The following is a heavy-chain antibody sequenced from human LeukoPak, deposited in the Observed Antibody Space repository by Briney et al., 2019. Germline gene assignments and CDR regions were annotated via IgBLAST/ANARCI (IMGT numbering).Heavy chain of an antibody. Sequence: GGSLSLFYARSGLMFSYYGIHWVRQAPRRGRAWVAAIWYDGSDEYYADSVKGRFTISRDNSKRTVFLQISSLRGEDTAVYDCARGAPAGYNWDYWGQGTLVTVSS. CDR1: GLMFSYYG. J-gene: IGHJ4*02. D-gene: IGHD5-24*01. CDR3: ARGAPAGYNWDY. CDR2: IWYDGSDE. V-gene: IGHV3-33*01.